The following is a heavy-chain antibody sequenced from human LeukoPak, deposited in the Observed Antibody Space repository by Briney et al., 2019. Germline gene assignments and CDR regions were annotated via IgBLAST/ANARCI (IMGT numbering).Heavy chain of an antibody. CDR1: GGSISSHY. V-gene: IGHV4-59*11. CDR2: IYYTGNT. CDR3: ARSYNSGSYYPFYFDF. J-gene: IGHJ4*02. Sequence: SETLSLTCTVSGGSISSHYWSWNRQPPGKGLEWIGHIYYTGNTNYNPSLMSRVTISVDTSKNHFSLKLNSVTAADTAVYYCARSYNSGSYYPFYFDFWGQGTLVTVSS. D-gene: IGHD3-10*01.